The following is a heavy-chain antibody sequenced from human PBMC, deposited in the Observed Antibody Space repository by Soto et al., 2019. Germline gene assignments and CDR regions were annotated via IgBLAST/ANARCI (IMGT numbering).Heavy chain of an antibody. V-gene: IGHV3-30*18. J-gene: IGHJ6*02. Sequence: PGGSLRLSCAASGFTFSSYGMHWVRQAPGKGLEWVAVISYDGSNKYYADSVKGRFTISRDNSKNTLYLQMNSLRAEDTAVYYFAKDRKQLTHYYYYYGMDVWGQGTTVTVSS. CDR2: ISYDGSNK. CDR3: AKDRKQLTHYYYYYGMDV. D-gene: IGHD6-13*01. CDR1: GFTFSSYG.